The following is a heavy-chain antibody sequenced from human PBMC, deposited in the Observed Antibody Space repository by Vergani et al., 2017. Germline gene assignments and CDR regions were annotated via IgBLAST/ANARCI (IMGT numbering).Heavy chain of an antibody. CDR3: ARVQELYDFXSGYRVRYYYYMDV. Sequence: QVQLQQWGAGLLKPSETLALTCAVYGGSFSCYYWSWIRQPPGKGLEWIGEINHSGSTNYNPSLKSRVTISVDTSKNQFSLKLSSVTAADTAVYYCARVQELYDFXSGYRVRYYYYMDVWGKGTTVTVSS. J-gene: IGHJ6*03. CDR2: INHSGST. D-gene: IGHD3-3*01. CDR1: GGSFSCYY. V-gene: IGHV4-34*01.